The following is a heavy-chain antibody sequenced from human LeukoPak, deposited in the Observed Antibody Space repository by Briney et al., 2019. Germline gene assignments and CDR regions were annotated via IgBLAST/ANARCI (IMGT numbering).Heavy chain of an antibody. V-gene: IGHV3-23*01. Sequence: DPGGSLRLSCAASGFTFSSYAMSWVRQAPGKGLEWVSAISGSGGSTYYADSVKGRFTISRDNSKNTLYLQMNSLRAEDTAVYYCARVCREVVVRTYWYFDLWGRGTLVTVSS. CDR3: ARVCREVVVRTYWYFDL. D-gene: IGHD2-15*01. CDR2: ISGSGGST. CDR1: GFTFSSYA. J-gene: IGHJ2*01.